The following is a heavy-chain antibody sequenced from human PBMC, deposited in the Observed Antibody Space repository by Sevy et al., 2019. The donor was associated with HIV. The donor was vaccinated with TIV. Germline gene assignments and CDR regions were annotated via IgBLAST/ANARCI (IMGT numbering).Heavy chain of an antibody. Sequence: GGSLRLSCAASGFTVSSTYMSWLRQAPGKGLEWVSIIYSGDSTFYTDSVKGRFTISRDTSKNTMYLQMNTLRAEDTAVYYCARLSVYYYDSSGYYTTGTAFDIWGQGTMVTVSS. V-gene: IGHV3-53*01. CDR3: ARLSVYYYDSSGYYTTGTAFDI. J-gene: IGHJ3*02. CDR1: GFTVSSTY. D-gene: IGHD3-22*01. CDR2: IYSGDST.